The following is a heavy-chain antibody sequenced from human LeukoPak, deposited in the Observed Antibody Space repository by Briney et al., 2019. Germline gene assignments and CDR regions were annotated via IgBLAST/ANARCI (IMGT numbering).Heavy chain of an antibody. Sequence: GASVKVSCKASGYTFTSYGITWVRQAPGQGLEWMGWISAYSGNTNYAQKLQGRVIMTTDTSTSTAYMELRSLRSDDTAVYYCARRLDYYDISGYHTLDYWGQGTLVTVSS. CDR2: ISAYSGNT. J-gene: IGHJ4*02. V-gene: IGHV1-18*01. CDR3: ARRLDYYDISGYHTLDY. D-gene: IGHD3-22*01. CDR1: GYTFTSYG.